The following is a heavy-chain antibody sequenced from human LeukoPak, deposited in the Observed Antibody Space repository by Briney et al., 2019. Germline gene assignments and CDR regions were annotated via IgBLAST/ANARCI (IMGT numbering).Heavy chain of an antibody. CDR1: GGSISSYY. V-gene: IGHV4-59*01. D-gene: IGHD2-15*01. CDR2: MYYSGST. Sequence: SETLSLTCTVSGGSISSYYWSWIRQPPGKGLEWIGYMYYSGSTNYNPSLKSRVTISVDTSKNQFSLKLSSVTAADTAVYYCARSLGYCSGGSCYPNWFDPWGQGTLVTVSS. CDR3: ARSLGYCSGGSCYPNWFDP. J-gene: IGHJ5*02.